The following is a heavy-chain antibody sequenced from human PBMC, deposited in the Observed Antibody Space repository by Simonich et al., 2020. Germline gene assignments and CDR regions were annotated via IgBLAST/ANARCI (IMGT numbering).Heavy chain of an antibody. J-gene: IGHJ3*02. CDR1: GGSISSSSYY. V-gene: IGHV4-39*01. CDR2: IYYSGRT. CDR3: ARHAGFSFDI. Sequence: QLQLQASGPGLVKPSETLSLTCTVSGGSISSSSYYWGWFRQPPGKGLECIGSIYYSGRTYYNPSLKSRVTISVDTSKNQFSLKLSSVTAADTAVYYCARHAGFSFDIWGQGTMVTVSS. D-gene: IGHD6-13*01.